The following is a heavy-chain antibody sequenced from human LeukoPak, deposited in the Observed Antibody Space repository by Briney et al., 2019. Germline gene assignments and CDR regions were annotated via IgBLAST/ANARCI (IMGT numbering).Heavy chain of an antibody. CDR3: ARDPGAYSSYFDY. D-gene: IGHD2-21*01. J-gene: IGHJ4*02. Sequence: GGSLRLSCAASGFTFSSYGMHWVRQAPGKGLEWVAFIRYDGSNKYYADSVKGRFTISRDNAKNSLFLQMNSLRAEDTAVYYCARDPGAYSSYFDYWGQGTLVTVSS. V-gene: IGHV3-30*02. CDR1: GFTFSSYG. CDR2: IRYDGSNK.